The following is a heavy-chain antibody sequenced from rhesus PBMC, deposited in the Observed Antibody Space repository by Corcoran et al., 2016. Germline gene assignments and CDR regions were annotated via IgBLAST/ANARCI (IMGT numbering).Heavy chain of an antibody. D-gene: IGHD1-44*02. CDR1: GGSISGYY. J-gene: IGHJ4*01. V-gene: IGHV4-165*02. CDR3: ARESGEGY. Sequence: QVQLQESGPGLVKPSETLSLTCAVSGGSISGYYWHWIRQPPGKGLEWIGEINGNSGNTYYNPSLKSRLYISKDASKNQFSLKLSSVTAADTAVYYCARESGEGYWGQGVLVTVSS. CDR2: INGNSGNT.